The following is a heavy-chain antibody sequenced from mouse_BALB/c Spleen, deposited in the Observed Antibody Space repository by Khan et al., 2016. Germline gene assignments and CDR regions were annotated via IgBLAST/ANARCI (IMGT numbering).Heavy chain of an antibody. CDR1: GFTFSYYA. CDR3: ARDGGDFDV. V-gene: IGHV5-6-5*01. Sequence: EVELVESGGGLVKPGGSLKLSCAASGFTFSYYAMSWVRQTPEKRLEWVASIMSGGNTYYPDSVKGRLTIPRDNARNILYLQMSSLGSEDTAMYYCARDGGDFDVWGAGTTVTDSS. D-gene: IGHD2-3*01. CDR2: IMSGGNT. J-gene: IGHJ1*01.